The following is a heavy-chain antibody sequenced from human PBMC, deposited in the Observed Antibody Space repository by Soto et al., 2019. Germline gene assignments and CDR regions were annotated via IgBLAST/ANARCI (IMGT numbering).Heavy chain of an antibody. CDR2: FDPEDGET. J-gene: IGHJ5*02. D-gene: IGHD2-15*01. CDR1: GYTLTELS. V-gene: IGHV1-24*01. Sequence: ASVKVSCKVSGYTLTELSMHWVRQAPGKGLEWMGGFDPEDGETIYAQKFQGRVTTTEDTSTDTAYMELSSLRSEDTAVYYCATGLVGDCSGGSCYSGSWFDPWGQGTLVTVSS. CDR3: ATGLVGDCSGGSCYSGSWFDP.